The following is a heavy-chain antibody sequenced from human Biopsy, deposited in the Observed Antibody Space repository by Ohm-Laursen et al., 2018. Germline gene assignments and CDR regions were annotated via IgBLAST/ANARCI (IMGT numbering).Heavy chain of an antibody. CDR2: IYSGGNT. V-gene: IGHV4-61*01. J-gene: IGHJ4*02. Sequence: SETLSLTWTVSGDSLTSGPENWSWIRQSPGQGLEYIGFIYSGGNTNYNPSLKNRVTMSVDTSKNQFYLKLYSVTAADTAVYYCARGRRTSGWPYFDNWGQGALVIVPP. CDR1: GDSLTSGPEN. D-gene: IGHD6-19*01. CDR3: ARGRRTSGWPYFDN.